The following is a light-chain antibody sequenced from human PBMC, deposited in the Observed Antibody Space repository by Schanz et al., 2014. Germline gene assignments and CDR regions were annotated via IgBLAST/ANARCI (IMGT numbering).Light chain of an antibody. CDR3: QQYGSSPET. CDR2: DAS. J-gene: IGKJ1*01. CDR1: QSVSSSY. V-gene: IGKV3-20*01. Sequence: EIVLTQSPGTLSLSPGERATLSCRASQSVSSSYLAWYQQKPGQAPRLLIYDASTRATGIPDRFSGSGSGADFSLTISGLEPEDFALYYCQQYGSSPETFGQGTKVEIK.